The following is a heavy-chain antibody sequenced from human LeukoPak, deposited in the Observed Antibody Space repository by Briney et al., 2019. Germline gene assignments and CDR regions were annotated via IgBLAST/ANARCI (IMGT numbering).Heavy chain of an antibody. D-gene: IGHD3-3*01. CDR1: GGTFSSYA. J-gene: IGHJ4*02. Sequence: GSSVKVSCKASGGTFSSYAISWVRQAPGQGLEWMGWISAYNGNTNYAQKLQGRVTMTTDTSTSTAYMELRSLRSDDTAVYYCARDVWSLIQVGGDFDYWGQGTLVTVSS. V-gene: IGHV1-18*01. CDR3: ARDVWSLIQVGGDFDY. CDR2: ISAYNGNT.